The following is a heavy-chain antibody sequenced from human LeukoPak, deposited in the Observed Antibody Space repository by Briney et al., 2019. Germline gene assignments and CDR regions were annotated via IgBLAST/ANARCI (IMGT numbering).Heavy chain of an antibody. CDR3: ARGGFDYGDYVDY. J-gene: IGHJ4*02. CDR2: IYSSGSI. CDR1: GGSISSYY. D-gene: IGHD4-17*01. V-gene: IGHV4-4*07. Sequence: SETLSLTCTVSGGSISSYYWSWIRQPPGKGLEWIGRIYSSGSINYNPSLKSRVTMSVDTSKNQFSLKLSSVTAADTAVYYCARGGFDYGDYVDYWGQGTLVTVSS.